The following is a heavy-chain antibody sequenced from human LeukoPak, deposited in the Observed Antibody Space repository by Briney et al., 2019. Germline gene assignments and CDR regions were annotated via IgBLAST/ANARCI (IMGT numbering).Heavy chain of an antibody. CDR1: GFSFSTYA. CDR3: ARRLAL. J-gene: IGHJ5*02. Sequence: PGGSLRLSCAASGFSFSTYAMNWVRQAPGKGLEWLAYIGGSGDTIYYADSVKGRFTISRDNARNSLFLQMKSLREDDTAFYFCARRLALWGRGALVTVSS. CDR2: IGGSGDTI. V-gene: IGHV3-48*02.